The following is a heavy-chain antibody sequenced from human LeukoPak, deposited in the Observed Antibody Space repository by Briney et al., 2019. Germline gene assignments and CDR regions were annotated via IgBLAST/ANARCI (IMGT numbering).Heavy chain of an antibody. Sequence: ERALRLSCAASGFTFISYGMHWVRQAPAKGLEWVAVIWYDGSNKYYADSVKGGFTISRDNSKNTLYMQMNGLRAEDTAVYYCARVRYGELFYGMDVWGQGTTVTVSS. D-gene: IGHD3-10*01. CDR3: ARVRYGELFYGMDV. CDR1: GFTFISYG. J-gene: IGHJ6*02. CDR2: IWYDGSNK. V-gene: IGHV3-33*01.